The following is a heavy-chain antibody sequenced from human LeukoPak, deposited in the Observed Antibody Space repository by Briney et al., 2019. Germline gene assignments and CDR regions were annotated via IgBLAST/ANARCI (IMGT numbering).Heavy chain of an antibody. D-gene: IGHD3-10*01. CDR1: GGTFSSYA. Sequence: SVKVSCKASGGTFSSYAISWVRQAPGQGLEWMGGIIPIFGTANYAQKFQGRVTITADESTSTAYMELSSLRSEDTAVYYCARDRDYGSGTHMARFDPWGQGTLVTVSS. CDR3: ARDRDYGSGTHMARFDP. CDR2: IIPIFGTA. V-gene: IGHV1-69*13. J-gene: IGHJ5*02.